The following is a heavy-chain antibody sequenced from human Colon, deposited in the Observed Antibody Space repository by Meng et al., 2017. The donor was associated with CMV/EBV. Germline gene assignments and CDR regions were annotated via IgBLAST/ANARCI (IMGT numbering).Heavy chain of an antibody. Sequence: GGSLRLSCEASGFTFSGYYMNWVRQAPGKGLEWVSSISGSGSDIYYADSIRGRFTISRDNAKNSLSLQMNSLRVEDTAVYYCAKSIGRWERGADYWGQVTLVTVSS. CDR3: AKSIGRWERGADY. J-gene: IGHJ4*02. D-gene: IGHD1-26*01. CDR1: GFTFSGYY. V-gene: IGHV3-21*01. CDR2: ISGSGSDI.